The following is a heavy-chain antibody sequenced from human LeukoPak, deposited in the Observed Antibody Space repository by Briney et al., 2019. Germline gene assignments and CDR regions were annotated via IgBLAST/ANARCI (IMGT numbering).Heavy chain of an antibody. CDR1: GFIFSKYA. J-gene: IGHJ6*02. Sequence: GGSLKLSCATSGFIFSKYAMHWVRQAPGKGLEYVSGINGQGNNTYYADSVKGRFTISRDNSKNALYLQMGSLRAEDMAVYYCVRKGVTIFGVVIAPYGMDVWGQGTTVSVSS. D-gene: IGHD3-3*01. V-gene: IGHV3-64*02. CDR3: VRKGVTIFGVVIAPYGMDV. CDR2: INGQGNNT.